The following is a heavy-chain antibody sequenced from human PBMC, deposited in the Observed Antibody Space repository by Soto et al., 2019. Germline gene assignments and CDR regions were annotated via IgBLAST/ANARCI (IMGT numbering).Heavy chain of an antibody. V-gene: IGHV1-69*02. CDR1: GGTFNTYT. CDR3: SIGSWSAETFDV. CDR2: IIPMLTVT. Sequence: QVHLIQSGAEVKKPGSSVKGSCKAAGGTFNTYTLIWVRQAPGHGLEWMGRIIPMLTVTNSAQKFQGRLTLTADKSTGTAFMELTSLRSDDTAVYYCSIGSWSAETFDVWGQGTMVTVSS. D-gene: IGHD2-2*01. J-gene: IGHJ3*01.